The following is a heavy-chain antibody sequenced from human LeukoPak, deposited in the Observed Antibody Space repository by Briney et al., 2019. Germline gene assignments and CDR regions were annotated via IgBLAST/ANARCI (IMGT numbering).Heavy chain of an antibody. CDR2: IYYSGST. D-gene: IGHD6-13*01. CDR1: GGSISTYY. CDR3: ARGIAAANYFDY. J-gene: IGHJ4*02. Sequence: SETLSLTCTVSGGSISTYYWSWIRQPPGKGLEWIGYIYYSGSTNYNPSLKSRVTISVDTSKNQFSLKLYSVTAADTAVYYCARGIAAANYFDYWGQGTLVTVSS. V-gene: IGHV4-59*01.